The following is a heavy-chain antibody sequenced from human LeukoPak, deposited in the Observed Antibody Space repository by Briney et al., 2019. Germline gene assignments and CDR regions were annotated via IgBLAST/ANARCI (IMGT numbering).Heavy chain of an antibody. J-gene: IGHJ4*02. CDR3: ARVQREYYYDSSGIMGN. CDR2: ISYDGSKK. CDR1: GFTFSSYA. D-gene: IGHD3-22*01. V-gene: IGHV3-30*03. Sequence: GGSLRLSCAASGFTFSSYAMSWVRQAPGTGLEWVAVISYDGSKKYYADSVKGRFTISRDNSKNTLYLQMNSLRVEDTAVYYCARVQREYYYDSSGIMGNWGQGTLVTVSS.